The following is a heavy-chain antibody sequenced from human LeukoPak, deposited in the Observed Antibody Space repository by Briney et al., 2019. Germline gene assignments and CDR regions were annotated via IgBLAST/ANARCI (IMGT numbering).Heavy chain of an antibody. CDR2: IYQSGST. CDR3: ARAQILHGSGSYYNSLYYYGMDV. V-gene: IGHV4-39*07. Sequence: SETLSLTCTVSGGSISSRSYYWGWIRQPPGKGLEWIGSIYQSGSTYYNPSLKSRVTISVDMSKNQFSLKLSSVTAADTAVYYCARAQILHGSGSYYNSLYYYGMDVWGQGTTVTVSS. J-gene: IGHJ6*02. CDR1: GGSISSRSYY. D-gene: IGHD3-10*01.